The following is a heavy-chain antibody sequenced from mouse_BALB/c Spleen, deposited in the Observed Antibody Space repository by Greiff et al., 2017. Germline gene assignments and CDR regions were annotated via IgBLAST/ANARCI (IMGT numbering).Heavy chain of an antibody. CDR2: ISSGGSYT. D-gene: IGHD2-3*01. CDR3: ARDLFYDGYYWFAY. Sequence: DVHLVESGGDLVKPGGSLKLSCAASGFTFSSYGMSWVRQTPDKRLEWVATISSGGSYTYYPDSVKGRFTISRDNAKNTLYLQMSSLKSEDTAMYYCARDLFYDGYYWFAYWGQGTLVTVSA. V-gene: IGHV5-6*01. CDR1: GFTFSSYG. J-gene: IGHJ3*01.